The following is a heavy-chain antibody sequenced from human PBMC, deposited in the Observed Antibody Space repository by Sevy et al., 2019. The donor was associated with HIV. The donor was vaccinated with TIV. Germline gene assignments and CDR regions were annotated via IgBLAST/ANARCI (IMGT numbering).Heavy chain of an antibody. J-gene: IGHJ6*02. CDR3: AIDNSSGHTVDSYYFYYGMDV. V-gene: IGHV3-9*01. CDR1: GFSFGDHA. CDR2: INWNSGII. D-gene: IGHD6-19*01. Sequence: GGSLRLSCAASGFSFGDHAMHWVRQAPGKGLEWVSGINWNSGIIAYADSVKGHFTISRDNAKNSLHLQMNSLRDEDTALYYCAIDNSSGHTVDSYYFYYGMDVWGQGTTVTVSS.